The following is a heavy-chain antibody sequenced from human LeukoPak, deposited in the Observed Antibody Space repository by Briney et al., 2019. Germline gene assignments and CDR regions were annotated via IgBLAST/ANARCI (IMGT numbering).Heavy chain of an antibody. J-gene: IGHJ4*02. V-gene: IGHV4-59*08. CDR1: CGSMSNYY. D-gene: IGHD2-21*02. CDR3: ASSGCGGDCYCIDY. CDR2: IYYSGSY. Sequence: KSSETLSLICTLSCGSMSNYYWSWIRQPPGKGPEWIGYIYYSGSYNYTPSLTSRVTISVATSKNQFSLKLSSVTAADTAVYYCASSGCGGDCYCIDYWGQGTLVTVSS.